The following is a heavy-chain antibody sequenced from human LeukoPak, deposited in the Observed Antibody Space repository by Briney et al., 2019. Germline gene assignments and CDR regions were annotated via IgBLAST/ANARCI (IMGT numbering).Heavy chain of an antibody. D-gene: IGHD3-16*02. V-gene: IGHV3-53*01. J-gene: IGHJ4*02. CDR1: GFTVSNNY. CDR2: IYIDDKT. Sequence: GGSLRLSCAGSGFTVSNNYMSWVRQAPGKGLEWVSVIYIDDKTYYADSVRGRFTISRDNSKNTLYLEMSSLTVDDTAAYFCARGSDRPFDYWGQGTLVTVSS. CDR3: ARGSDRPFDY.